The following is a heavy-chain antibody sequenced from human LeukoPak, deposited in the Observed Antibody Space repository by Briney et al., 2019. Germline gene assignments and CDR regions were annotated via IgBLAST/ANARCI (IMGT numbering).Heavy chain of an antibody. D-gene: IGHD7-27*01. CDR2: MNPNSGNT. CDR3: ARDGNWGSAFDI. Sequence: WASVKVSRKASGYTFTSYDINWVRQATGQGLEWMGWMNPNSGNTGYAQKFQGRVTITRNTSISTAYMELSSLRSEDTAVYYCARDGNWGSAFDIWGQGTMVTVSS. V-gene: IGHV1-8*03. J-gene: IGHJ3*02. CDR1: GYTFTSYD.